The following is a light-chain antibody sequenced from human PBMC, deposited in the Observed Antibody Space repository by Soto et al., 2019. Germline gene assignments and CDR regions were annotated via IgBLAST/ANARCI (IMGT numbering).Light chain of an antibody. CDR1: QSVSSN. CDR2: AAS. J-gene: IGKJ5*01. V-gene: IGKV3-20*01. CDR3: QQYGYSPIT. Sequence: EIVMPESPATMSVSPGESATLSCRASQSVSSNLAWYQQKPGQAPRLLIYAASSRATGIPDRFSGSGSGTDFTLTIDGLEPEDFVVYYCQQYGYSPITVGQGKRLEIK.